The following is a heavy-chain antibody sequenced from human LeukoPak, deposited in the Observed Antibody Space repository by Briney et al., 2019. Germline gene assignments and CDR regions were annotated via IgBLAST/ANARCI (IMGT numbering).Heavy chain of an antibody. CDR3: ARGTGGSYGSFFDY. CDR2: ISAYNGNT. D-gene: IGHD5-18*01. CDR1: GGTFSSYA. J-gene: IGHJ4*02. V-gene: IGHV1-18*01. Sequence: ASVKVSCKASGGTFSSYAISWVRQAPGQGLEWMGWISAYNGNTNYAQKLQGRVTMTTDTSTSTAYMELRSLRSDDTAVYYCARGTGGSYGSFFDYWGQGTLVTVSS.